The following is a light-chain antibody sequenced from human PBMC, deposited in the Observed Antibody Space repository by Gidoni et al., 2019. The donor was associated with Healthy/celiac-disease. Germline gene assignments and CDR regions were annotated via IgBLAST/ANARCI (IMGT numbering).Light chain of an antibody. V-gene: IGKV4-1*01. Sequence: DSLAVSLGERATINCKSSRTVLYSSNNKNYLAWYQQKPGQPPKLLIYLASTRESGVPERFSGSGSGTDFTLTISSLQAEDVAVYYCQQYYSTPPTFGQGTKVEIK. CDR3: QQYYSTPPT. CDR2: LAS. J-gene: IGKJ1*01. CDR1: RTVLYSSNNKNY.